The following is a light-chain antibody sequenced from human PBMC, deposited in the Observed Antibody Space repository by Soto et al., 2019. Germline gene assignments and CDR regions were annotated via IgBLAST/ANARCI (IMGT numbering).Light chain of an antibody. J-gene: IGKJ3*01. CDR1: QSVASSH. CDR3: HQYGSAPFT. Sequence: EIVLTQSPGTLSLSPGERATLSCRASQSVASSHLAWYRQKPGETTRLLIYDASSRATGIPDSISASASGKDLTLTISRMEPEYFAVYYCHQYGSAPFTFGLGNKVDIK. V-gene: IGKV3-20*01. CDR2: DAS.